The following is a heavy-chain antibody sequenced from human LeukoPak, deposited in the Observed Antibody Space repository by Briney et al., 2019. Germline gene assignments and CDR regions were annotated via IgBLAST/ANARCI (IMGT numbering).Heavy chain of an antibody. V-gene: IGHV3-43*02. CDR1: GFTFDDYA. Sequence: PGGSLRLSCAASGFTFDDYAMHWVRQAPGKGLEWVSLISGDGGSTYYADSVKGRFTISRDNAKNSLYLQMHSLRAEDTAVYYCARELYGDYVGYFDYWGQGTLVTVSS. CDR2: ISGDGGST. CDR3: ARELYGDYVGYFDY. D-gene: IGHD4-17*01. J-gene: IGHJ4*02.